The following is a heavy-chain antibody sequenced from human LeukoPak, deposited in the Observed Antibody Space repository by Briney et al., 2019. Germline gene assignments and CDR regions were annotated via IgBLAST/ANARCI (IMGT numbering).Heavy chain of an antibody. CDR2: IIPIFGTA. D-gene: IGHD5-24*01. J-gene: IGHJ3*02. CDR1: GGTFSSYA. CDR3: ARIRDGYNDAYDI. V-gene: IGHV1-69*05. Sequence: GASAKVSCKASGGTFSSYAISWVRQAPGQGLEWMGGIIPIFGTANYAQKFQGGVTMTRDTSTSTVYMELSGLRSEDTALYYCARIRDGYNDAYDIWGQGTMVTVSS.